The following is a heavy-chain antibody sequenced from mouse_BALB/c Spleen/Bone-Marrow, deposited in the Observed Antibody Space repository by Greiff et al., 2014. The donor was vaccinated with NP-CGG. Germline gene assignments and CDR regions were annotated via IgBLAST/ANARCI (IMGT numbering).Heavy chain of an antibody. CDR3: ARGRGDYGGYFDV. J-gene: IGHJ1*01. CDR1: GYKFTSYN. Sequence: LQQSGAELVKPGASVKMSCKASGYKFTSYNMHWVKQTPGQGLEWIGAIYPGNGDTSYNQKFKGKATLTADKPSSTAYMQLSSLTSEDSAVYCRARGRGDYGGYFDVWGAGTTVTVSS. D-gene: IGHD2-13*01. V-gene: IGHV1-12*01. CDR2: IYPGNGDT.